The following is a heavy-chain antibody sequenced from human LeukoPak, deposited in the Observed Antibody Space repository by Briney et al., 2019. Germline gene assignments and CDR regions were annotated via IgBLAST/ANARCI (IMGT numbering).Heavy chain of an antibody. CDR1: GLTFSTAW. J-gene: IGHJ5*02. CDR3: ITDRNWFDP. V-gene: IGHV3-15*01. CDR2: IKSKNDGGTV. Sequence: PGGSLTLSCAASGLTFSTAWMSWVRQAPGKGPEWVGRIKSKNDGGTVDYAAPVKGRFTISGDDSKNTIYLQMNSLNIDDTAMYHCITDRNWFDPWGQGTLVTVSS.